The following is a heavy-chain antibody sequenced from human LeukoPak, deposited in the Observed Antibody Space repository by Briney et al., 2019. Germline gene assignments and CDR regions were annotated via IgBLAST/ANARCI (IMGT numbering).Heavy chain of an antibody. Sequence: ASVTVSCTASGYTFTGYYMHWVRQAPGQGLEWMGWINPNSGGTNYAQKFQGRVTMTRDTSISTAYMELSRLRSDDTAVYYCASVSDYDILTGYRTYDYWGQGTLVTVSS. CDR3: ASVSDYDILTGYRTYDY. CDR1: GYTFTGYY. J-gene: IGHJ4*02. D-gene: IGHD3-9*01. CDR2: INPNSGGT. V-gene: IGHV1-2*02.